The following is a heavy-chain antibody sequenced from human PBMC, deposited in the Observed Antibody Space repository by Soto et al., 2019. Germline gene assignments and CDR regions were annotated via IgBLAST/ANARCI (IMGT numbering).Heavy chain of an antibody. Sequence: ASVKVSCKASGYTFTSYYMHWVRQAPGQGLEWMGIINPSGGSTSYAQKFQGRVTMTRDTSTGTVYMELSSLRSEDTAVYYCARQVTVYYDFWSGYYNDNWFDPWGQGTLVTVSS. CDR3: ARQVTVYYDFWSGYYNDNWFDP. CDR2: INPSGGST. D-gene: IGHD3-3*01. V-gene: IGHV1-46*03. CDR1: GYTFTSYY. J-gene: IGHJ5*02.